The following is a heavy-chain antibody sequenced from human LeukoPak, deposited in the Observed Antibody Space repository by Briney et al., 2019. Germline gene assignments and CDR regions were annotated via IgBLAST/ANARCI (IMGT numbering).Heavy chain of an antibody. CDR3: ARDQPMVRALDY. Sequence: GASVKVSCKASGGTFSSYAISWVRQAPGQGLEWMGRIIPILGIANYAQKFQGRVTITADKSTSTVYMELSSLRSEDTAVYYCARDQPMVRALDYWGQGTLVTVSS. V-gene: IGHV1-69*04. D-gene: IGHD3-10*01. J-gene: IGHJ4*02. CDR2: IIPILGIA. CDR1: GGTFSSYA.